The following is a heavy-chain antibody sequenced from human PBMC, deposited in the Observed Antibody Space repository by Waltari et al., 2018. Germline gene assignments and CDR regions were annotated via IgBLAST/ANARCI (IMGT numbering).Heavy chain of an antibody. Sequence: QLQLVESGGGVVPPGGSLRLSCAGSGFRFSDYALHWVRQSPGRGLEWVAVISYDGTQKYIADSVRGRFTISRDNSKNIFYLQMDSLRNDDTGVYYCTRDEGFYYYYGLDVWGQGTTVNVSS. CDR3: TRDEGFYYYYGLDV. V-gene: IGHV3-30-3*01. CDR2: ISYDGTQK. J-gene: IGHJ6*02. CDR1: GFRFSDYA.